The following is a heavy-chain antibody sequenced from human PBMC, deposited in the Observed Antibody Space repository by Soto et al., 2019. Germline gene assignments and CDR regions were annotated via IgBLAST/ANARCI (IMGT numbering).Heavy chain of an antibody. D-gene: IGHD3-16*01. CDR3: AKASSWYYYYSMDV. V-gene: IGHV3-23*01. J-gene: IGHJ6*02. CDR1: GFTFAKYA. CDR2: VSGSGGST. Sequence: PGGSLRLSCTTSGFTFAKYAMSWVRQAPGKGLEWVSGVSGSGGSTYYSDSVKGRFPISKSASKETLYLQMNTLRVEDTGIYYCAKASSWYYYYSMDVWGRGTAVTVSS.